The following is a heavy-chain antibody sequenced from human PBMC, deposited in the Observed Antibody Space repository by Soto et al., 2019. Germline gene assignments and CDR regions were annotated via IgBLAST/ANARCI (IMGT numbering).Heavy chain of an antibody. J-gene: IGHJ4*02. Sequence: QVQLQESGPGLVKPSQTLSLTCTVSGGSISSGGYYWSWIRQHPGKGLEWIGYIYYSGSTYYNPSLKSRVTISVDTSKNQFSLKLSSVTAADTAVYYCARDSSAQGQGTTARVTAFDYWGQGTLVTVSS. CDR1: GGSISSGGYY. D-gene: IGHD5-18*01. CDR2: IYYSGST. V-gene: IGHV4-31*03. CDR3: ARDSSAQGQGTTARVTAFDY.